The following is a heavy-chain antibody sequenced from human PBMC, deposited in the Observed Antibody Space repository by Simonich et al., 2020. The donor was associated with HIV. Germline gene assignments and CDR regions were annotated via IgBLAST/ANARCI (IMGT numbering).Heavy chain of an antibody. Sequence: EVQLGEAGGGLVQPGGSLRLSCAASGFTFEDNAMHWVRQAPGKGTDWVLGISWNSGNYGYADSVKGRFTLSRDNAKNSLYLQMNSLRAEDTALYYCAKDKGAYYGSGRPVYWGQGTLVTVSS. D-gene: IGHD3-10*01. CDR2: ISWNSGNY. CDR3: AKDKGAYYGSGRPVY. CDR1: GFTFEDNA. V-gene: IGHV3-9*01. J-gene: IGHJ4*02.